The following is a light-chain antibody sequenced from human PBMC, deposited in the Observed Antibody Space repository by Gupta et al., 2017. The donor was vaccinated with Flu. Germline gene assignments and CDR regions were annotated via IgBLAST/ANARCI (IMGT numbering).Light chain of an antibody. J-gene: IGKJ2*01. CDR3: QQSYSGPYT. Sequence: GDRVTITCRASHSIDRYVNWYQQKPGKAPKLLIYGSSNLQSGVPSRFSGTASGTDSTLTISSLQPEDFAIDYCQQSYSGPYTFGQGTKVDI. CDR2: GSS. CDR1: HSIDRY. V-gene: IGKV1-39*01.